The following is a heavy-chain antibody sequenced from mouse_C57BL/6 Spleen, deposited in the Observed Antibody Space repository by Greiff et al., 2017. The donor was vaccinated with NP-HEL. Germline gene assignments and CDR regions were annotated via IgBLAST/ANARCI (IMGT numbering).Heavy chain of an antibody. Sequence: EVKLVESGPELVKPGASVKIPCKASGYTFTDYNMDWVKQSHGKSLEWIGDINPNNGGTIYNQKFKGKATLTVDKSSSTAYMELRSLTSEDTSVYYCARSYYGNFDYWGQGTTLTVSS. CDR1: GYTFTDYN. D-gene: IGHD2-10*01. J-gene: IGHJ2*01. CDR3: ARSYYGNFDY. V-gene: IGHV1-18*01. CDR2: INPNNGGT.